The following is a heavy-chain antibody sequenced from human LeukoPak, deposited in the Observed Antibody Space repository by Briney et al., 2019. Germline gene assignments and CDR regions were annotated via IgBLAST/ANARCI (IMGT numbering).Heavy chain of an antibody. J-gene: IGHJ3*02. CDR1: GFTFSSYA. Sequence: GGSLRLSCAASGFTFSSYAMSWVRQAPGKGLEWVSAISGSGGSTYYADSVKGRFTISRDNSKNTLYLQMNSLRAEDTAVYYCAKERGGRWSALYDAFDIWGQGTMVTVSS. CDR2: ISGSGGST. V-gene: IGHV3-23*01. D-gene: IGHD4-23*01. CDR3: AKERGGRWSALYDAFDI.